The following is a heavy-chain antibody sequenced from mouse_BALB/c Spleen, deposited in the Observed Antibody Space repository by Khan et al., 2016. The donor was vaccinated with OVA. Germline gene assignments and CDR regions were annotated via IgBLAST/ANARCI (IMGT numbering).Heavy chain of an antibody. Sequence: QIQLVQSGPELKKPGETVKISCKASGYTFTNYGMNWVKQAPGKGLKWMGWINTYTGEPTYADDFKGRFAFSLETSASTAYLQIDNLKNEDTATYYGARPPYFSYVVGTWGQGTSVTVSS. CDR3: ARPPYFSYVVGT. D-gene: IGHD2-10*01. J-gene: IGHJ4*01. CDR2: INTYTGEP. CDR1: GYTFTNYG. V-gene: IGHV9-3-1*01.